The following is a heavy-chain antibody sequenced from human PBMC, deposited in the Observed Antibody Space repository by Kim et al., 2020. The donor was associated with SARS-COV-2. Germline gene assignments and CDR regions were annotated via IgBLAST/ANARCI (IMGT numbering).Heavy chain of an antibody. D-gene: IGHD3-9*01. CDR2: IYYSGST. J-gene: IGHJ4*02. CDR3: ARLPNYYDILTGYYAYYFDY. CDR1: GGSISSSSYY. Sequence: SETLSLTCAVSGGSISSSSYYWGWIRQPPGKGLEWIGSIYYSGSTYYNPSLKSRVTISVDTSKNQFSLKLSSVTAADTAVYYCARLPNYYDILTGYYAYYFDYWGRGTLVTVSS. V-gene: IGHV4-39*01.